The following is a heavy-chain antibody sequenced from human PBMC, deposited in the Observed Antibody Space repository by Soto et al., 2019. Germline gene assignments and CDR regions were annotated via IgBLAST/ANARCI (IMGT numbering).Heavy chain of an antibody. J-gene: IGHJ3*02. V-gene: IGHV1-3*01. Sequence: ASVKVSCKASGYTFTSYAMHWVRQAPGQRLEWMGWINAGNGNTKYSQKFQGRVTITRDTSASTAYMELSSLRSEDTAVYYCASRPVTAAGTKAAYDIWGQGTMVTVSS. CDR1: GYTFTSYA. CDR3: ASRPVTAAGTKAAYDI. CDR2: INAGNGNT. D-gene: IGHD6-13*01.